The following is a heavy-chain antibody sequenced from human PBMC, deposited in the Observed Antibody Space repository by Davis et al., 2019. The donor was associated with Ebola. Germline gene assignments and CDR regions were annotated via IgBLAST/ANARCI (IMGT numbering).Heavy chain of an antibody. V-gene: IGHV1-2*02. CDR2: INPNSGGT. CDR1: GYTFTGYY. Sequence: ASVKVSCKASGYTFTGYYMHWVRQAPGQGLEWMGWINPNSGGTNYAQKFQGRVTMTRDTSISTAYMELSRLRSDDTAVYYCARVEADSIFGVTHEIHFDYWGQGTLVTVSS. J-gene: IGHJ4*02. D-gene: IGHD3-3*01. CDR3: ARVEADSIFGVTHEIHFDY.